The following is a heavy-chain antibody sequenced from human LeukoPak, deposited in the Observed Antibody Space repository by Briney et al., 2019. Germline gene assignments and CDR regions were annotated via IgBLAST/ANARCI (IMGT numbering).Heavy chain of an antibody. D-gene: IGHD6-19*01. Sequence: PGGSLRLSCTASGFTFSSYGMHWVRQAPGKGLEWVAVISYDGSNKYYADSVKGRSTISRDNSKNTLYLQMNSLRAEDTAVYYCAAIAVAGTASVGDFDYWGQGTLVTVSS. J-gene: IGHJ4*02. CDR2: ISYDGSNK. CDR3: AAIAVAGTASVGDFDY. CDR1: GFTFSSYG. V-gene: IGHV3-30*03.